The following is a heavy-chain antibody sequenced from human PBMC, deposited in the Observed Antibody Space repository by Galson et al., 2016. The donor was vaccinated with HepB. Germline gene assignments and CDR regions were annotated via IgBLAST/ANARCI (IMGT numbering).Heavy chain of an antibody. V-gene: IGHV3-30*04. J-gene: IGHJ4*02. CDR1: GFTFSISA. D-gene: IGHD6-6*01. Sequence: SLRLSCAASGFTFSISAMHWVRQAPGKGLEWVAVISSDGSTKYYVDSVKGRFTISRDNSKNTLYLQMNSLRSEDTAVYYCARDFSPGRSSSEGNWGQGMLVTVSS. CDR3: ARDFSPGRSSSEGN. CDR2: ISSDGSTK.